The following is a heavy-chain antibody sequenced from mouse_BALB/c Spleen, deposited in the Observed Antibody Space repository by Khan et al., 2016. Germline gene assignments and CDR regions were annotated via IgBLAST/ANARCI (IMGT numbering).Heavy chain of an antibody. D-gene: IGHD2-2*01. J-gene: IGHJ3*01. V-gene: IGHV3-8*02. CDR2: ISYSGST. CDR1: GDSITSGY. Sequence: VQLKQSGPSLVKPSQTLSLTCSVTGDSITSGYWNWIRQFPGHKLEYMGYISYSGSTYYNPSLNSRISLTSDTSKNQYYLQLNSVTTEDTATDYCASRLGVRRGFDYWGQGTLVTVSA. CDR3: ASRLGVRRGFDY.